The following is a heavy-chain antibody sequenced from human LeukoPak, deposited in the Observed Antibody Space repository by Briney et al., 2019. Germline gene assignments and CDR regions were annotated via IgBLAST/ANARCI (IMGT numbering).Heavy chain of an antibody. CDR3: ARSSSSSSGTIDY. CDR2: ISSSSSTI. D-gene: IGHD6-13*01. V-gene: IGHV3-48*02. CDR1: GFTFSSYS. J-gene: IGHJ4*02. Sequence: PGGSLRLSCAASGFTFSSYSMNWVLQAPGKGLEWVSYISSSSSTIYYADSVKGRFTISRDNAKNSLYLQMNSLRDEDTAVYYCARSSSSSSGTIDYWGQGTLVTVSS.